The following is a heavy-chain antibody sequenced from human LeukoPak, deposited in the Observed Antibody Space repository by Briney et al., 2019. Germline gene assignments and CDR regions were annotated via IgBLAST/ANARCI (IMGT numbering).Heavy chain of an antibody. CDR1: GGSISSYY. J-gene: IGHJ4*02. D-gene: IGHD6-19*01. CDR3: AIFSSGWSEVY. CDR2: IYYSGST. Sequence: SETLSLTCTVSGGSISSYYWSWIRQPPGKGLEWIGYIYYSGSTNYNPSLKSRVTISVDTSKNQFPLKLSSVTAADTAVYYCAIFSSGWSEVYWGQGTLVTVSS. V-gene: IGHV4-59*01.